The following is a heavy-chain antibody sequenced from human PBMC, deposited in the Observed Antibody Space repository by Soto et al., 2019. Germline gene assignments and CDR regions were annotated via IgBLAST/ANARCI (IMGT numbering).Heavy chain of an antibody. Sequence: QVRLVQSGAEVKKPGASLKVSCKASGYTFTSYDINWVRQATGQGLEGMGWMNPNSGNTGYAQKFQGRVTMTRNTSISTAYMELSSLRSEDTAVYYCARTLRYYGSGTESWFDPWGQGTLVTVSS. CDR3: ARTLRYYGSGTESWFDP. V-gene: IGHV1-8*01. CDR2: MNPNSGNT. CDR1: GYTFTSYD. D-gene: IGHD3-10*01. J-gene: IGHJ5*02.